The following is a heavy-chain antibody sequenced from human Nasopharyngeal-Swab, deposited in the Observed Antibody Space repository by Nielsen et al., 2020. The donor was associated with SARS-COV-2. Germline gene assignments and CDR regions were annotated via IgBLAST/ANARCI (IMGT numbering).Heavy chain of an antibody. J-gene: IGHJ6*02. CDR2: INHSGST. CDR3: ARPTTLGYYYGMDV. D-gene: IGHD1-14*01. Sequence: WIRQPPGKGLEWIGEINHSGSTNYNPSPKSRVTISVDTSKNQFSLKLSSVTAADTAVYYCARPTTLGYYYGMDVWGQGTTVTVSS. V-gene: IGHV4-34*01.